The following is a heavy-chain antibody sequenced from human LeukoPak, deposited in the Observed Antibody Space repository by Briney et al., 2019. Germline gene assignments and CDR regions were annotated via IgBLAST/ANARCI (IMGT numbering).Heavy chain of an antibody. D-gene: IGHD6-6*01. CDR2: IIPIFGTA. Sequence: ASVKVSCMASGGTFSSYAISWVRQAPGQGLEWMGGIIPIFGTANYAQKFQGRVTITTDESTSTAYMELSSLRTEDTAVYYCARTQYSIAARHPLDYWGQGTLVTVSS. CDR1: GGTFSSYA. J-gene: IGHJ4*02. CDR3: ARTQYSIAARHPLDY. V-gene: IGHV1-69*05.